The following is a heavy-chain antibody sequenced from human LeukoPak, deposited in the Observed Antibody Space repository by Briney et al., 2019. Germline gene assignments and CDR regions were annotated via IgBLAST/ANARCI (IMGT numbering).Heavy chain of an antibody. J-gene: IGHJ4*02. CDR1: GCTFSSYA. D-gene: IGHD2-21*02. CDR3: AKSRAGDPSFIRNFDY. CDR2: ISGSGGST. V-gene: IGHV3-23*01. Sequence: GGSLRLSCAASGCTFSSYAMSWVRQAPGKGLEWVSAISGSGGSTYYADSVKGRFTISRDNSKNTLYLQMNSLRAEDTAVYYCAKSRAGDPSFIRNFDYWGQGTLVTVSS.